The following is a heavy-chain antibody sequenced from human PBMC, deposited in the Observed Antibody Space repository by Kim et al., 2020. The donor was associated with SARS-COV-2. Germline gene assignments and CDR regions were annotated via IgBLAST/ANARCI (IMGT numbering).Heavy chain of an antibody. V-gene: IGHV4-31*03. J-gene: IGHJ4*02. CDR1: GGSISSGGYY. CDR2: IYYSGST. D-gene: IGHD2-15*01. CDR3: ARGHNSIGGLFDY. Sequence: SETLSLTCTVSGGSISSGGYYWSWIRQHPGKGLEWIGYIYYSGSTYYNPSLKSRVTISVDTSKNQFSLKLSSVTAADTAVYYCARGHNSIGGLFDYWGQGTLVTVSS.